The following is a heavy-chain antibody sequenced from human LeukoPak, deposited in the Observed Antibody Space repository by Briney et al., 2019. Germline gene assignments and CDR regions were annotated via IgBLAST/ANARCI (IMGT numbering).Heavy chain of an antibody. V-gene: IGHV1-2*06. CDR1: GYTFTGYY. CDR2: INPNSGGT. D-gene: IGHD3-22*01. Sequence: ASVKVSCKASGYTFTGYYMHWVRQAPGQGLEWMGRINPNSGGTNYAQKFQGRITMTRDTSISTAYMELSRLRSDDTAVYYCARADYYVSSGYYRGLLQYFQHWGQGTLVTVSS. J-gene: IGHJ1*01. CDR3: ARADYYVSSGYYRGLLQYFQH.